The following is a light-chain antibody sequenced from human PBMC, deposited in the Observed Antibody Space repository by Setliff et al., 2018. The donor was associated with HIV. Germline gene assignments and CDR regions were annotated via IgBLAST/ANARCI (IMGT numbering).Light chain of an antibody. Sequence: QSVLTQPASVSGSPGQSITISCIGTGRDIGGYNYVSWYQQHPGKAPKLIIYGVTKRSSGVSNRFSGSKAGTTASLTISGLQAEDGADYYCSSYTSTSAYVFGTGTKVTVL. CDR2: GVT. CDR3: SSYTSTSAYV. V-gene: IGLV2-14*03. CDR1: GRDIGGYNY. J-gene: IGLJ1*01.